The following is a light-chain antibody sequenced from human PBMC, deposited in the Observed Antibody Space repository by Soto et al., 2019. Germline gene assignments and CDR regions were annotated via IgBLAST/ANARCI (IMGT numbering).Light chain of an antibody. CDR3: QQYADSPQT. Sequence: EIVMTQSPATLSVSPGERASLSCRASQSVFSSLAWYQQRPGQAPRLLIYGSATRATGIPDRFSGSGSGTEFTLTISSLQSEDSAVYYCQQYADSPQTFGQGTKVDIK. CDR2: GSA. J-gene: IGKJ2*01. CDR1: QSVFSS. V-gene: IGKV3-15*01.